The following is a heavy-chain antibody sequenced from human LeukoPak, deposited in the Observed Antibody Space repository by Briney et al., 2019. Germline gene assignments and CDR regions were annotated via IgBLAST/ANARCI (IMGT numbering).Heavy chain of an antibody. V-gene: IGHV4-39*07. J-gene: IGHJ5*02. CDR1: GGSMSSSSYY. Sequence: SETLSLTCTVSGGSMSSSSYYWGWIRQPPGKGLEWIGSIYYSESTYQNPSLKSRVTISVDTSKNQFSLKLSSVTAADTAVYYCARGVRGSSSCFTWFDPWGQGTLVTVSS. D-gene: IGHD6-13*01. CDR3: ARGVRGSSSCFTWFDP. CDR2: IYYSEST.